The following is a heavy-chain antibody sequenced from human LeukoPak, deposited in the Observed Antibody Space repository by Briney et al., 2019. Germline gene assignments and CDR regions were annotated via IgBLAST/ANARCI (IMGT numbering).Heavy chain of an antibody. CDR1: GGSFSSSSYY. Sequence: SETLSLTCTVSGGSFSSSSYYWGWIRQPPGKGLEWIGSIYYSGSTYYNPSLKSRVTISVDTSKNQFSLKLSSVTAADTAVYYCARDLRSGWPNDYFDYWGQGTLVTVSS. D-gene: IGHD6-19*01. CDR3: ARDLRSGWPNDYFDY. J-gene: IGHJ4*02. V-gene: IGHV4-39*07. CDR2: IYYSGST.